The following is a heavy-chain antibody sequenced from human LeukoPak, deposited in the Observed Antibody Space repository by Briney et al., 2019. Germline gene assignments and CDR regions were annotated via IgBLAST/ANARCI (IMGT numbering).Heavy chain of an antibody. CDR2: ISGSGGST. CDR1: GFTFSSYA. D-gene: IGHD6-13*01. V-gene: IGHV3-23*01. CDR3: AKARIDSSWWMTFDY. J-gene: IGHJ4*02. Sequence: PGGSLRLSCGASGFTFSSYAMSWVRQAPGKGLEWVSAISGSGGSTYYADSVKGRFTISRDNSKKTLYLQMNSLRAEDTAVYYCAKARIDSSWWMTFDYWGQGTLVTVSS.